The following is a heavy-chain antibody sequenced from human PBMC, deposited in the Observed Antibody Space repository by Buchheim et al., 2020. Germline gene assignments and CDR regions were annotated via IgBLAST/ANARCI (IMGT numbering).Heavy chain of an antibody. CDR2: IKSKTDGGTT. CDR1: GFTFSNAW. J-gene: IGHJ1*01. V-gene: IGHV3-15*01. D-gene: IGHD3-16*01. CDR3: TTGWGYPTASAEYFQH. Sequence: EVQLVESGGGLVKPGGSLRLSCAASGFTFSNAWMSWVRQAPGKGLEWVGRIKSKTDGGTTDYAAPVKGRFTISREDSKTTLYLKMNSLKTEDTAVYYCTTGWGYPTASAEYFQHWGQGTL.